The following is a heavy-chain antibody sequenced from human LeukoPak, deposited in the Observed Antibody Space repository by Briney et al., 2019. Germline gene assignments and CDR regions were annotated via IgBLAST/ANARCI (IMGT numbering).Heavy chain of an antibody. Sequence: VQPGGPLSLSCAASGFTFSNYGMSWVRQAPGKGLEWVSVISGSGSSTYYADSVNGRFPISKDNSKNTLYLQMNSLRAEDTAVYYCAKDCTSGVCYALDIWGQGTMVTVSS. CDR3: AKDCTSGVCYALDI. CDR2: ISGSGSST. CDR1: GFTFSNYG. V-gene: IGHV3-23*01. D-gene: IGHD2-8*01. J-gene: IGHJ3*02.